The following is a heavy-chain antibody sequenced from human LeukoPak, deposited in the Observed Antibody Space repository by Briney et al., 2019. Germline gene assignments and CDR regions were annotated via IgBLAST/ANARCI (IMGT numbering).Heavy chain of an antibody. CDR3: AREAAAGTGGRYFDY. CDR1: GGSISSYY. CDR2: IYYSGST. Sequence: SETLSLTCTVSGGSISSYYWSWIRQPPGKGLEWIGYIYYSGSTNYNPSLKSRVTISVDTSKNQFSLNLSSVTAADTAVYYCAREAAAGTGGRYFDYWGQGTLVTVSS. V-gene: IGHV4-59*12. D-gene: IGHD6-13*01. J-gene: IGHJ4*02.